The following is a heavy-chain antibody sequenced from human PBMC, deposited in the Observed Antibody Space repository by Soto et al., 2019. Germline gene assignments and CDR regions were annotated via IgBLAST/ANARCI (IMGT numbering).Heavy chain of an antibody. J-gene: IGHJ4*02. D-gene: IGHD3-3*01. CDR1: GFTFTRYT. CDR3: GGENGDFLAWVLPRFGY. CDR2: ILNDGSND. V-gene: IGHV3-30-3*01. Sequence: QVQLVESGGGVVQPGRSLRLSCAASGFTFTRYTMHWVRQAPGKGLEWVALILNDGSNDFYADSVKGRFTISRDNSKQTLFLAMKRLRGEEQAAYFCGGENGDFLAWVLPRFGYRGQGAQVTVSS.